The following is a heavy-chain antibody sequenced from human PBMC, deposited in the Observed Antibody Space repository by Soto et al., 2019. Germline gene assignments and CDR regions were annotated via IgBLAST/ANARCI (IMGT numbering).Heavy chain of an antibody. CDR3: ARDPDFWSGSLDY. J-gene: IGHJ4*02. Sequence: QVLLVQSGGEGREPGASVKVSCRASAYTFTSYGISWVRRAPGQGLEWMGWINPYNGNRNYAQKFQGRITMTKDTSTSTAYMELRNVRSDDTALYYCARDPDFWSGSLDYWGQGTLLTVSS. D-gene: IGHD3-3*01. V-gene: IGHV1-18*01. CDR1: AYTFTSYG. CDR2: INPYNGNR.